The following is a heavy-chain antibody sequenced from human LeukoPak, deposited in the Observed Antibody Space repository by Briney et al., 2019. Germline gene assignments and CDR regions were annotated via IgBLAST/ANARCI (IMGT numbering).Heavy chain of an antibody. CDR3: TRALYSSSWYFVY. Sequence: GASVKVSCQASGYTFTDYYIHGVRPAPGQRLEWMGLINRHGGGTAYAQKFQGRVTMTRETSTSTVYIDLSSLRSEDTAVYHCTRALYSSSWYFVYWGQGTLVTVSS. CDR2: INRHGGGT. D-gene: IGHD6-13*01. CDR1: GYTFTDYY. J-gene: IGHJ4*01. V-gene: IGHV1-46*01.